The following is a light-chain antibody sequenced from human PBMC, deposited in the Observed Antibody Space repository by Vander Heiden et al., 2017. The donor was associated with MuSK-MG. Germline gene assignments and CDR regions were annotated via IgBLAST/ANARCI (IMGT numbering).Light chain of an antibody. Sequence: ETVLTQSPATLSLYPGESATLSCRASQSVSSYVAWYQQKPGQAPRLLIYDTSNRATGSPARFSGSGSGTDFTLTISSLEPEDCAVYYCQHRTEWPPLFTFGPGTKVEIK. CDR2: DTS. CDR3: QHRTEWPPLFT. CDR1: QSVSSY. J-gene: IGKJ3*01. V-gene: IGKV3-11*01.